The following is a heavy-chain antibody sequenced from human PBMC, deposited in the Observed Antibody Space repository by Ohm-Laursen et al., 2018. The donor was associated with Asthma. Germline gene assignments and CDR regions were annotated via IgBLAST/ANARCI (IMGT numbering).Heavy chain of an antibody. V-gene: IGHV3-21*01. D-gene: IGHD2-15*01. CDR1: GFTFSSYA. CDR3: ARGPNCSGGSCYSNYHYYGLDV. CDR2: ISGRGSYI. Sequence: SLRLSCAASGFTFSSYAMHWVRQAPGKGLAWVSSISGRGSYIFNADSVKGRFTISRDNAGNSLYLQINSLRAEDTAIYYCARGPNCSGGSCYSNYHYYGLDVWGRGTAVTVSS. J-gene: IGHJ6*02.